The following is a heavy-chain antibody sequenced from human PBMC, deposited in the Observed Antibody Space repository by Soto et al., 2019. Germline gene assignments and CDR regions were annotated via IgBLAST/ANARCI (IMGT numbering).Heavy chain of an antibody. CDR3: ATYPFEMATTHFDY. Sequence: ASVKVSCKASGYTFTSYGISWVRQAPGQGLEWMGWISAYNGNTNYAQKLQGRVTMTTDTSTSTAYMELRSLRSEDTAVYYCATYPFEMATTHFDYWGQGTLVTVSS. D-gene: IGHD5-12*01. CDR2: ISAYNGNT. CDR1: GYTFTSYG. J-gene: IGHJ4*02. V-gene: IGHV1-18*01.